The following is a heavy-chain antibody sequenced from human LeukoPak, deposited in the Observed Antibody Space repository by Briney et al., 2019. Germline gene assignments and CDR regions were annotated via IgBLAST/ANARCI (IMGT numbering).Heavy chain of an antibody. J-gene: IGHJ4*02. V-gene: IGHV3-48*01. CDR2: ISHSSRTI. CDR1: GFTFSSYS. CDR3: ARDRPHYGEYEKTFDY. Sequence: PGGSLRLSCAASGFTFSSYSMNWARQAPGKGLEWVSYISHSSRTIYYADSVKGRFTISRDNAKNSLYLQMNSLRAEDSAVYYCARDRPHYGEYEKTFDYWGQGTLVTVSS. D-gene: IGHD4-17*01.